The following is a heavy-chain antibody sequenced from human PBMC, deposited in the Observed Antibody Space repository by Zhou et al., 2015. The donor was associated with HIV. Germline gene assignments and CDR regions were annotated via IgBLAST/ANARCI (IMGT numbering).Heavy chain of an antibody. CDR1: GYTFISYD. D-gene: IGHD3-16*01. J-gene: IGHJ2*01. CDR2: MNPNSGNT. CDR3: ARDRGGASRPDWRYFDL. V-gene: IGHV1-8*01. Sequence: QVQLVQSGAEVKKPGASVKVSCKASGYTFISYDINWVRQATGQGLEWMGWMNPNSGNTGYAQKFQGRVSMTRNTSITTVYMELSSLRSEDTAIYYCARDRGGASRPDWRYFDLWGRGTLVSVSS.